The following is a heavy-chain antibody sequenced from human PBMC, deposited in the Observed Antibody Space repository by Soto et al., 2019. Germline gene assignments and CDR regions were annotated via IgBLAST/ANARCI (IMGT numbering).Heavy chain of an antibody. CDR1: GYNFSSQW. Sequence: PGESLKISCKGSGYNFSSQWIAWVRQKPGKGLEWMGIVYPGDAETRYSPSFQGQVTMSADKSIDTAYLQWSSLKASDTAIYYCAKSDVLELWGEGTMVTVSS. CDR2: VYPGDAET. J-gene: IGHJ3*01. CDR3: AKSDVLEL. V-gene: IGHV5-51*01.